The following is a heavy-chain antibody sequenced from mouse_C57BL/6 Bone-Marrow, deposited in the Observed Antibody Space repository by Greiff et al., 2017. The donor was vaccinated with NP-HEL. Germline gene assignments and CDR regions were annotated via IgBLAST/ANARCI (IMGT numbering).Heavy chain of an antibody. V-gene: IGHV5-4*01. Sequence: EVHLVESGGGLVKPGGSLKLSCAASGFTFSSYAMSWVRQTPEKRLEWVATISDGGSYTYYPDNVKGRFTISRDNAKNNLYLQMSHLKSEDTAMYYCARDRIIYWYFDVWGTGTTVTVSS. J-gene: IGHJ1*03. CDR3: ARDRIIYWYFDV. CDR2: ISDGGSYT. CDR1: GFTFSSYA. D-gene: IGHD1-1*01.